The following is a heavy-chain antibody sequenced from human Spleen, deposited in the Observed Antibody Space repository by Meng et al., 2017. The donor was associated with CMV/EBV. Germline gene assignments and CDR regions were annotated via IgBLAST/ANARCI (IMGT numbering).Heavy chain of an antibody. CDR2: IYTSGST. CDR3: ARSWQQLVLIDC. V-gene: IGHV4-61*02. CDR1: GGSISSGSYY. D-gene: IGHD6-13*01. Sequence: QVPLQESGPGLVKPSQTLSLTCPVSGGSISSGSYYWSWIRQPAGKGLEWIGRIYTSGSTNYNPSLKSRVTISVDTSKNQFSLKLSSVTAADTAVYYCARSWQQLVLIDCWGQGTLVTVSS. J-gene: IGHJ4*02.